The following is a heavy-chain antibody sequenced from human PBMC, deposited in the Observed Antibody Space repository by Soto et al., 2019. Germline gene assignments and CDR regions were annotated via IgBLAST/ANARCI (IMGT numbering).Heavy chain of an antibody. D-gene: IGHD6-13*01. CDR3: ARESSSWDEYFQH. J-gene: IGHJ1*01. CDR2: IIPILGIA. CDR1: GGTFSSYT. V-gene: IGHV1-69*08. Sequence: QVPLVQSGAEVKKPGSSVKVSCKASGGTFSSYTISWVRQAPGQGLEWMGRIIPILGIANYAQKFQGRVTITADKSTSTAYMELSSLRSEDTAVYYCARESSSWDEYFQHWGQGTLVTVSS.